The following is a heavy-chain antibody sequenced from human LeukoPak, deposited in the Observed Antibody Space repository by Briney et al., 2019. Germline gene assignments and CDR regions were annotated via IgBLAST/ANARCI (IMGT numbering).Heavy chain of an antibody. Sequence: PGGSLRLSCAASGFTFSSYSMNWVRQAPGKGLEWVSFITSSSSRYIYYADSVKGRFTISRDNSKNTLYLQMNSLRAEDTAVYYCAKDSKIVGATFRSYHYMDVWGKGTAVTVSS. CDR3: AKDSKIVGATFRSYHYMDV. D-gene: IGHD1-26*01. CDR2: ITSSSSRYI. CDR1: GFTFSSYS. J-gene: IGHJ6*03. V-gene: IGHV3-21*04.